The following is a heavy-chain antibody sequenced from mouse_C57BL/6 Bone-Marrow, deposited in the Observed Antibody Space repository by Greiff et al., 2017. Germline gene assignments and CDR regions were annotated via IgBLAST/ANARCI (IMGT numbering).Heavy chain of an antibody. J-gene: IGHJ3*01. D-gene: IGHD4-1*01. CDR1: GFTFSSYT. CDR2: ISGGGGNT. V-gene: IGHV5-9*01. Sequence: EVQRVESGGGLVKPGGSLKLSCAASGFTFSSYTMSWVRQTPEKRLAWVATISGGGGNTYYPDSVKGRFTISRDNTKNTLYLQMSSLRSEDTALYSGAEHGRPWYAYWGKGTLVTVYA. CDR3: AEHGRPWYAY.